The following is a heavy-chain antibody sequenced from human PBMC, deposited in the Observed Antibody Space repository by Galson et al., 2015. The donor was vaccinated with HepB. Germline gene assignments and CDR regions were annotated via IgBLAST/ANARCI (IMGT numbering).Heavy chain of an antibody. V-gene: IGHV3-49*03. J-gene: IGHJ4*02. CDR2: IRSKAYGGTT. CDR1: GFTFVDYA. D-gene: IGHD1-26*01. Sequence: SLRLSCAASGFTFVDYAMSWFRQAPGKGLEWVGFIRSKAYGGTTEYAASVKDRFTISRDDSKSIAYLQMNSLKTEDTAVYYCSRDPWELRDHWGQGTLVTVSS. CDR3: SRDPWELRDH.